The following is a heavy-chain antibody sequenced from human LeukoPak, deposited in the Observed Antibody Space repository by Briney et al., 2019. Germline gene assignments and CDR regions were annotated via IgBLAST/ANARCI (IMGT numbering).Heavy chain of an antibody. CDR1: GFSFSAYA. D-gene: IGHD1-7*01. CDR3: SKFGTTWFPTF. J-gene: IGHJ4*02. Sequence: PGGSLRVSCAASGFSFSAYAMSWVRLAPGKGLELVSSISADGATTYYADSVKGRFTISKDKAKNRLYLQMNSLRVEDTAVYYCSKFGTTWFPTFWGPGTPAIVSA. V-gene: IGHV3-23*01. CDR2: ISADGATT.